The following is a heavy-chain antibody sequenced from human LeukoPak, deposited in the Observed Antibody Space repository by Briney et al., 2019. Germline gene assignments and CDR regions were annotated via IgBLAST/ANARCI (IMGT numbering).Heavy chain of an antibody. J-gene: IGHJ4*02. CDR2: IIPILGIA. Sequence: SVKVSCKASGGTFSSYAISWVRQAPGQGLEWMGRIIPILGIANYAQKFQGRVTITADKSTSTAYMELSSLRSEDTAVYYCARDEGVVVAAGEFFDYWGQGTLVTVPS. V-gene: IGHV1-69*04. CDR1: GGTFSSYA. CDR3: ARDEGVVVAAGEFFDY. D-gene: IGHD2-15*01.